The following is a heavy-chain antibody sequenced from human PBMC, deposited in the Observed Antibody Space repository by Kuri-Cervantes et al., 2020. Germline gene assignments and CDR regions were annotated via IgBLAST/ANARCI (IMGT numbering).Heavy chain of an antibody. V-gene: IGHV3-48*01. CDR3: AREWRGGDY. CDR1: GFTFSSYS. J-gene: IGHJ4*02. Sequence: GESLKISCAASGFTFSSYSMNWVRQAPGKGLEWVSYISSSSSTIYYADSVKGRFTISRDNAKNSLYLQMNSLRAEDTAVYYCAREWRGGDYWGQGTLVTVSS. D-gene: IGHD3-10*01. CDR2: ISSSSSTI.